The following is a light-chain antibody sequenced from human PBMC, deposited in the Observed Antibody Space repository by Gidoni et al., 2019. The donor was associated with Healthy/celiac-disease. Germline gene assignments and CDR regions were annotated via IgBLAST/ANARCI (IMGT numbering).Light chain of an antibody. J-gene: IGKJ2*01. CDR1: QSVSSSY. Sequence: EIVLTQSPGTLSLSPGERATLSCRASQSVSSSYLAWYQQKPGQAPRLLIYGASSRATGIPDRFGGSGSGTDFTLIISRLEPEDFSVYYCQQYGSSPPYTFGQGTKLETK. V-gene: IGKV3-20*01. CDR3: QQYGSSPPYT. CDR2: GAS.